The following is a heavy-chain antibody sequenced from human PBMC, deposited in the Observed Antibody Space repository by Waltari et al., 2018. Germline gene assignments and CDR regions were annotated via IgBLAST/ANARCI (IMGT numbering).Heavy chain of an antibody. CDR2: LIPIFGSA. D-gene: IGHD3-22*01. J-gene: IGHJ5*02. V-gene: IGHV1-69*01. Sequence: QVQLVQSGAEVKKPGSSVKVSCKASGGTYSSYAISWVRQAPGQGLGGMGGLIPIFGSANCEKKMQGRLPNTADEATRTAFIEVSKRRAEDPGGYYCARVENYYYRCGSHRIWFDPWGQGTLVTVSS. CDR1: GGTYSSYA. CDR3: ARVENYYYRCGSHRIWFDP.